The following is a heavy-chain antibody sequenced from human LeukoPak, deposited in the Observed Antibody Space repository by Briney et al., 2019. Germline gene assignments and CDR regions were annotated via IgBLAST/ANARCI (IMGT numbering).Heavy chain of an antibody. J-gene: IGHJ6*03. CDR2: ISSSGSTI. D-gene: IGHD1-26*01. CDR1: GFTFCDYY. Sequence: GGSLRLSCAASGFTFCDYYMSWIRQAPGKGLEWVSYISSSGSTIYYADSVKGRFTISRDNAKNSLYLQMNSLRAEDTAVYYCARARAKGATTYYYYMDVWGKGTTVTVSS. V-gene: IGHV3-11*01. CDR3: ARARAKGATTYYYYMDV.